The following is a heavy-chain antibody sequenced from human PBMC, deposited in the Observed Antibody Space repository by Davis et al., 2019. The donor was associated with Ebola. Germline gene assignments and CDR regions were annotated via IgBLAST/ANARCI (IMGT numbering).Heavy chain of an antibody. V-gene: IGHV3-30*18. D-gene: IGHD6-19*01. CDR3: AKDMRAVAGLDY. J-gene: IGHJ4*02. CDR1: GFTFSSYD. Sequence: GESLKISCAASGFTFSSYDMHWVRQAPGKGLEWVALISYDGSNKYYADSVKGRFTISRDSSKNTLYLQMNSLRAEDTAVYYCAKDMRAVAGLDYWGQGTLVTVSS. CDR2: ISYDGSNK.